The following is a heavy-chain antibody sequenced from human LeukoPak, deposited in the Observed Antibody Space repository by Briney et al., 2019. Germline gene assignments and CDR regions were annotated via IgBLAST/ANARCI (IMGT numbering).Heavy chain of an antibody. CDR1: GFTFSSYW. J-gene: IGHJ4*02. V-gene: IGHV3-30*02. CDR3: AKTQYCTDCLAEFDY. Sequence: GGSLRLSCAASGFTFSSYWMSWVRQAPGKGLEWVAFIRYDGSNKYYADSVKGRFTISRDNSKSTLYLQMNSLRAEDTALYYCAKTQYCTDCLAEFDYWGQGTLVTVSS. D-gene: IGHD2-8*02. CDR2: IRYDGSNK.